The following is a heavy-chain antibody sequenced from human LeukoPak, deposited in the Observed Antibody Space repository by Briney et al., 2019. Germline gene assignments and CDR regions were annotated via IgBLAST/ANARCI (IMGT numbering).Heavy chain of an antibody. CDR2: INPGGGST. V-gene: IGHV1-46*01. Sequence: ASVKVSCKASGYTFTSYYMHWVRQAPGQGLEWMGIINPGGGSTSYAQKFQGRVTMTRDMSTSTVYMELSSLRSEDTAVYYCASPYDYGDHYLDALHIWGQGTIVTVSS. D-gene: IGHD4-17*01. CDR3: ASPYDYGDHYLDALHI. CDR1: GYTFTSYY. J-gene: IGHJ3*02.